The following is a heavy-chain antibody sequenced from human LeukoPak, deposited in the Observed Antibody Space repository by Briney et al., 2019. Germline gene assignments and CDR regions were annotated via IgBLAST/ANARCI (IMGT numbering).Heavy chain of an antibody. Sequence: PGGSLRLSCAASGFTFSSYWMHWVRQAPGKGLVWVSRINPDRRTISYADSVKDRFTISRDNAKNTLYLQMNSLRAEDTAVYYCVRVAVGEYHFDHWGQGTLVTVSS. D-gene: IGHD6-19*01. J-gene: IGHJ4*02. V-gene: IGHV3-74*01. CDR1: GFTFSSYW. CDR2: INPDRRTI. CDR3: VRVAVGEYHFDH.